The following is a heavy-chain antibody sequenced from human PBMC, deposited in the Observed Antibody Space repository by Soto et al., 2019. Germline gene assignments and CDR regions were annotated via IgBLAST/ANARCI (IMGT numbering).Heavy chain of an antibody. CDR3: ARSSHKESWFDP. D-gene: IGHD6-13*01. V-gene: IGHV4-4*07. CDR1: GGSVSNFY. J-gene: IGHJ5*02. Sequence: QVQLQESGPGLVNPSETLSLTCTVSGGSVSNFYWNWIRQPAGKRLEWIGRIYTSGSTNYNPSLRSRVTMSIDTSRNQFSLKLNSVTAADTAVYYCARSSHKESWFDPWGQGTLVTVSS. CDR2: IYTSGST.